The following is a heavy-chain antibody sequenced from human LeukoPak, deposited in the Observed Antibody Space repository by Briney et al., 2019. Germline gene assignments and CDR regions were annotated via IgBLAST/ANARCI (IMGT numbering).Heavy chain of an antibody. J-gene: IGHJ4*02. CDR2: INHSGST. CDR1: GGSFSGYY. V-gene: IGHV4-34*01. Sequence: PSETLSLTCAVYGGSFSGYYWSWIRQPPGKGLEWIGEINHSGSTNYNPSLKSRVTMSVDTSKNQFSLKLSSVTAADTAVYYCARVGADGSGFLFDYWGQGTLVTVSS. CDR3: ARVGADGSGFLFDY. D-gene: IGHD3-10*01.